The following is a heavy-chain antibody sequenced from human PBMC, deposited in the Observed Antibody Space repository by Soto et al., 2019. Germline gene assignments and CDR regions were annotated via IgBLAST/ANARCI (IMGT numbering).Heavy chain of an antibody. CDR3: ARGLYDFWSGHLKRLDY. Sequence: EVQLVESGGGLVQPGGSLKLSCAASGFTFSGSAIHWVRQASGKGLEWVGRIRSKPNSDATAYAVSVKGRFTISRDDSRNTAYLQMNSLKTEDTAVYYCARGLYDFWSGHLKRLDYWGQGTVVTVSS. CDR2: IRSKPNSDAT. J-gene: IGHJ4*02. CDR1: GFTFSGSA. D-gene: IGHD3-3*01. V-gene: IGHV3-73*02.